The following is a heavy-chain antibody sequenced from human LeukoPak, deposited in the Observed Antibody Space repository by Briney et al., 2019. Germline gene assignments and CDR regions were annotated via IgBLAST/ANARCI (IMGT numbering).Heavy chain of an antibody. J-gene: IGHJ6*02. V-gene: IGHV3-23*01. Sequence: GGSLRLSCAASGFAFSSYAMSWVRQAPGKGLEWVSATSGSGGSTYYVDSVKGRFTISRDNSKNTLYLQMNSLRAEDTAVYYCAKAAYCSSTSCSDEYYYYYYGMDVWGQGTTVTVSS. D-gene: IGHD2-2*01. CDR2: TSGSGGST. CDR3: AKAAYCSSTSCSDEYYYYYYGMDV. CDR1: GFAFSSYA.